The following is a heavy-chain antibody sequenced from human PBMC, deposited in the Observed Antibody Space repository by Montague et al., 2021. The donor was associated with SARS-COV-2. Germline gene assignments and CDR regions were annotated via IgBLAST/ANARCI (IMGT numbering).Heavy chain of an antibody. CDR2: IYYSGTT. D-gene: IGHD3-10*01. V-gene: IGHV4-39*01. CDR3: ARPLVRGVPKAFDI. Sequence: SETLSLTCTLSGGSNTRNYYWGWIRQPPGKGLEWVGNIYYSGTTFINPSLESRVTISVDASKNQFSLNLTSVTAADTAVYYCARPLVRGVPKAFDIWGQGALVIVSS. J-gene: IGHJ3*02. CDR1: GGSNTRNYY.